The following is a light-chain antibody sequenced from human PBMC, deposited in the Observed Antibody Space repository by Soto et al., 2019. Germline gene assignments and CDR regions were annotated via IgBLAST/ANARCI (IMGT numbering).Light chain of an antibody. CDR3: SAYTSGSTVI. Sequence: QSVLTQPASVSGSPGQSITISCTGTSSDVGGYNYVSWYQQHPGKAPKLMIYEVSNRPSGVSNRFSGSKSGNTASLTISGLQAEDEADYYCSAYTSGSTVIFGGGTKVTGL. V-gene: IGLV2-14*01. CDR1: SSDVGGYNY. J-gene: IGLJ2*01. CDR2: EVS.